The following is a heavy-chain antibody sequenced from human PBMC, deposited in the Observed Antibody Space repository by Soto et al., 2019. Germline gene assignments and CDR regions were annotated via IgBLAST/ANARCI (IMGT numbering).Heavy chain of an antibody. D-gene: IGHD6-13*01. Sequence: ASVKVSCKASGYSFSFYGINWVRQAPGQGLEWMGIINPSGGSTSYAQKFQGRVTMTRDTSTSTVYMELSSLRSEDTAVYYCARDVVIAAARGYPGYWGQGTLVTVSS. V-gene: IGHV1-46*03. CDR3: ARDVVIAAARGYPGY. J-gene: IGHJ4*02. CDR2: INPSGGST. CDR1: GYSFSFYG.